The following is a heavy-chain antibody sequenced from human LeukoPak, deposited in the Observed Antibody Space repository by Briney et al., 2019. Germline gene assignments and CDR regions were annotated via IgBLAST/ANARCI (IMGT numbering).Heavy chain of an antibody. CDR1: GFTFSSYG. CDR3: SGSGSLPTTHYYYMDV. V-gene: IGHV3-30*02. CDR2: IRYDGSNK. Sequence: PGGSLRLSCAASGFTFSSYGMHSVRQAPGKGLEWVAFIRYDGSNKYYADSVKGRFPISRDNSKNTLYLQMNSLRAEHTAVYYCSGSGSLPTTHYYYMDVWGKGTTVTVSS. J-gene: IGHJ6*03. D-gene: IGHD3-22*01.